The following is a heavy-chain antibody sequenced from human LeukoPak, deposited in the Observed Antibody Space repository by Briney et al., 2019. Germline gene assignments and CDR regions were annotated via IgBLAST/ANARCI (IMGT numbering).Heavy chain of an antibody. V-gene: IGHV3-48*03. D-gene: IGHD1-1*01. CDR1: GFTFSSYD. J-gene: IGHJ4*02. CDR2: ISSSGSAI. CDR3: ARAGTTGTTGFDY. Sequence: GGSLRLSCAASGFTFSSYDMNWVRQAPGKGLEWVSYISSSGSAIYYADSVKGRFTISRDNAKNSLYLQMNSLRAEDTAVYYCARAGTTGTTGFDYWGQGTLVTVSS.